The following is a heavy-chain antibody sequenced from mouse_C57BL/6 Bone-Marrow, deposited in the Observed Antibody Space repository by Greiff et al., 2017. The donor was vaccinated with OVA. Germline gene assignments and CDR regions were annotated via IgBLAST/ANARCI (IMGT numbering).Heavy chain of an antibody. D-gene: IGHD2-4*01. CDR1: GYSFTGYF. V-gene: IGHV1-20*01. CDR3: ARLGDYDVGYWYFDV. J-gene: IGHJ1*03. Sequence: EVQLQQSGPELVKPGDSVKISCKASGYSFTGYFMNWVMQSHGKSLEWIGRINPYNGDTFYNQKFKGKATLTVDKSSSTAHMELRSLTSEDSAVYYCARLGDYDVGYWYFDVWGTGTTVTVSS. CDR2: INPYNGDT.